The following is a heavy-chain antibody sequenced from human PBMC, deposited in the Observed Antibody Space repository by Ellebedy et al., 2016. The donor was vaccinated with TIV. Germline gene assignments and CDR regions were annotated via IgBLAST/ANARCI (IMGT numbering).Heavy chain of an antibody. CDR3: VRATSGFDY. D-gene: IGHD5-24*01. V-gene: IGHV3-13*01. J-gene: IGHJ4*02. CDR1: GFTFSSHD. CDR2: ITSAGDT. Sequence: GESLKISCAASGFTFSSHDMHWVRQPTGKGLEWVSGITSAGDTYYLGSVKGRFIISRDSAKNSLYLQMNSLRAEDTAVYYCVRATSGFDYWGQGALATVSS.